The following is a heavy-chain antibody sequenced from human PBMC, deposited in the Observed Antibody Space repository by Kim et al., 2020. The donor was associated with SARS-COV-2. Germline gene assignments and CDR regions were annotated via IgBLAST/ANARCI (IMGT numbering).Heavy chain of an antibody. V-gene: IGHV3-15*01. Sequence: TDYAAPVKGRFTISRDDSKITLYLQMNSLKTEDTAVYYCTTLNTIAAANYWGQGTLVTVSS. J-gene: IGHJ4*02. CDR2: T. D-gene: IGHD6-13*01. CDR3: TTLNTIAAANY.